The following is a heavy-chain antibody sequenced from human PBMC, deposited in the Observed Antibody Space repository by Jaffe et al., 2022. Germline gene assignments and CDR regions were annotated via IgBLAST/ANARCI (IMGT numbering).Heavy chain of an antibody. D-gene: IGHD3-10*01. CDR3: ARDLITMVQGDLMHYYYYYMDV. V-gene: IGHV3-7*01. Sequence: EVQLVESGGGLVQPGGSLRLSCAASGFTFSSYWMSWVRQAPGKGLEWVANIKQDGSEKYYVDSVKGRFTISRDNAKNSLYLQMNSLRAEDTAVYYCARDLITMVQGDLMHYYYYYMDVWGKGTTVTVSS. J-gene: IGHJ6*03. CDR2: IKQDGSEK. CDR1: GFTFSSYW.